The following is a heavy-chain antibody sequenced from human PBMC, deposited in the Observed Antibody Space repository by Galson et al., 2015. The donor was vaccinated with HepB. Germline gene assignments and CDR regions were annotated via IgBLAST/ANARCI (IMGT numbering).Heavy chain of an antibody. V-gene: IGHV3-48*01. CDR3: ATTGVTHYDFRTPPGY. Sequence: SLRLSCAASGFTFSSYSMNWVRQAPGKGLEWVSYISSSSNTIYYADSVKGRFTTSRDNAKTSLYLQMNSLRAEDTAVYYCATTGVTHYDFRTPPGYWGQGTLVIVSS. D-gene: IGHD3-3*01. CDR2: ISSSSNTI. CDR1: GFTFSSYS. J-gene: IGHJ4*02.